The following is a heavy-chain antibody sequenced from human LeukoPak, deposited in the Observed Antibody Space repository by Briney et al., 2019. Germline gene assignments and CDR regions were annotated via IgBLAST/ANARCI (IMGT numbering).Heavy chain of an antibody. Sequence: GGSLRLSCAASGFTFSSYSMNWVRQAPGKGLEWVSSISSSSSYIYYADSVKGRFTISRDNAKNSLYLQMNSLRAEDPAVYYCARDLTGYSSGWYGYFDYWGQGTLVTVSS. CDR1: GFTFSSYS. J-gene: IGHJ4*02. CDR2: ISSSSSYI. D-gene: IGHD6-19*01. V-gene: IGHV3-21*01. CDR3: ARDLTGYSSGWYGYFDY.